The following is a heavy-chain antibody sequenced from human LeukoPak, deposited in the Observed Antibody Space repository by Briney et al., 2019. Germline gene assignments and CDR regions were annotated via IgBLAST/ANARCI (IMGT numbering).Heavy chain of an antibody. CDR1: GYTFTSYD. V-gene: IGHV1-8*03. CDR3: ARAGTVVVAADFRNWFDP. Sequence: ASVKVSCKASGYTFTSYDINWVRQATGQGLEWMGWMNPNSGNTGYAQKFQGRVTITRNTSISTAYMELSSLRSEDTAVYYCARAGTVVVAADFRNWFDPWGQGTLVTVSS. D-gene: IGHD2-15*01. CDR2: MNPNSGNT. J-gene: IGHJ5*02.